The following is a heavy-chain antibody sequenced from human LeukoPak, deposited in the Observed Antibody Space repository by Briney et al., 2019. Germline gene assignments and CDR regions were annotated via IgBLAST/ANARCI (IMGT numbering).Heavy chain of an antibody. CDR2: IGTAGDT. Sequence: GGSLRLSCAASGFTFSTSDMHWVRQATGKGLEWVSAIGTAGDTYYPGSVKGRFTISRENAKNSLYPQMNSLRAGDTAVYYCVRLREAAFDIWGQGTMVTVSS. CDR3: VRLREAAFDI. J-gene: IGHJ3*02. CDR1: GFTFSTSD. D-gene: IGHD3-10*01. V-gene: IGHV3-13*04.